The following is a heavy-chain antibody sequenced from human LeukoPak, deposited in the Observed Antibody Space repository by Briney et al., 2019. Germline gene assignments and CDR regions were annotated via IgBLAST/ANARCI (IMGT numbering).Heavy chain of an antibody. V-gene: IGHV4-59*08. J-gene: IGHJ4*02. D-gene: IGHD2-15*01. CDR1: GGSISSYY. Sequence: SETLSLTCTVSGGSISSYYWSWIRQPPGKGLEWIGCIYYSGSTNYNSSLKSRVTISVDTSKNQFSLKLSSVTAADTAMYYCARHGGYIPYFDYWGQGTLVTVSS. CDR2: IYYSGST. CDR3: ARHGGYIPYFDY.